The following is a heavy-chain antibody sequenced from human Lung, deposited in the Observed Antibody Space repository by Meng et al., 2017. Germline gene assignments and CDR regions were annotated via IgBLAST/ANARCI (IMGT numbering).Heavy chain of an antibody. CDR3: ARGPTTKAHDFDY. CDR1: GGPFSDYY. CDR2: INHSGST. J-gene: IGHJ4*02. D-gene: IGHD4-11*01. V-gene: IGHV4-34*01. Sequence: QVQLQQWGAGLLKPSETLSLTCVVSGGPFSDYYWSWIRQPPGKGLEWIGEINHSGSTNYNPSLESRATISVDTSQNNLSLKLSSVTAADSAVYYCARGPTTKAHDFDYWGQGTLVTVSS.